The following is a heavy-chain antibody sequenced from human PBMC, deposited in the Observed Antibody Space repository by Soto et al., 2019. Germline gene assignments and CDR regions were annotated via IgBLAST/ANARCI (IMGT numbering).Heavy chain of an antibody. CDR2: IYYSGST. V-gene: IGHV4-39*01. CDR3: AGQLRFLDWPGVDA. D-gene: IGHD3-3*01. Sequence: QLQLQESGPGLVKPSETLSLTCTLSGGSISSSSYYWGWIRQPPGKGLEWIGSIYYSGSTYYNPSLKSRVTISVDTSKNQFSLMLSSVTAADTAVYYCAGQLRFLDWPGVDAWGQGTTVTVSS. J-gene: IGHJ6*02. CDR1: GGSISSSSYY.